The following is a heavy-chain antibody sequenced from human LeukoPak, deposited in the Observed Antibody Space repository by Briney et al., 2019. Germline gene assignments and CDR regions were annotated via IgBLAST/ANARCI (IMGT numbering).Heavy chain of an antibody. J-gene: IGHJ6*03. D-gene: IGHD2-15*01. Sequence: ASVKVSCKASGYTFTSYDINWVRQATGQGLEWMGWMNPNSGNTGYAQKFQGRVTMTRNTSISTAYMELSSLRSEDTAVYYCARVLRYCSGGNCYSGGLGYMDVWGKGTTVTISS. V-gene: IGHV1-8*01. CDR1: GYTFTSYD. CDR3: ARVLRYCSGGNCYSGGLGYMDV. CDR2: MNPNSGNT.